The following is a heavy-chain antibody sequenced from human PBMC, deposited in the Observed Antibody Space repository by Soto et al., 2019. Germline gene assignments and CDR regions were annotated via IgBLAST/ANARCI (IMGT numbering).Heavy chain of an antibody. CDR2: IYPGDSDT. V-gene: IGHV5-51*01. CDR1: GYSFTSYW. Sequence: PGESLKISCKGSGYSFTSYWIGWVRQMPGKGLEWMGIIYPGDSDTRYSPSFQGQVTISADKSISTAYLQWSSLKASDTAMYYCARQTQTMVRGVPDYYYGMDVWGQGTTVTV. CDR3: ARQTQTMVRGVPDYYYGMDV. D-gene: IGHD3-10*01. J-gene: IGHJ6*02.